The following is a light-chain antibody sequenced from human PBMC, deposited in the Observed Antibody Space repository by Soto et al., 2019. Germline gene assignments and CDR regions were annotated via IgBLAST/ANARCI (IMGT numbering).Light chain of an antibody. Sequence: EIVMTQSPATLSVSPGERATLSCRASQSVSSNLAWFQQKPGQAPRLLIYGASTRATGIPARFSGSGSGTEFTLTIGSLQSEDFAVYYCLQYNNWPPWTFGQGTKVDIK. CDR1: QSVSSN. V-gene: IGKV3-15*01. CDR2: GAS. CDR3: LQYNNWPPWT. J-gene: IGKJ1*01.